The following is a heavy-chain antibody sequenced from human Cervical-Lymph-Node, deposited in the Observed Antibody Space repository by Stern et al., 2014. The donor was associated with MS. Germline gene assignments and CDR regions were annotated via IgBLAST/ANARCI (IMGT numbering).Heavy chain of an antibody. J-gene: IGHJ5*02. CDR3: VRTDGDYDPVDT. CDR1: GDTFSSHA. D-gene: IGHD4-17*01. CDR2: IIPLFRTT. Sequence: VQLVESGAEVKKLGSSVKVSCKASGDTFSSHALSWVRQAPGQGLEWMGGIIPLFRTTKYAQNFQGRLTITADDSSRTAYMELTSLRSEDTAVYYCVRTDGDYDPVDTWGQGTRVTVSS. V-gene: IGHV1-69*01.